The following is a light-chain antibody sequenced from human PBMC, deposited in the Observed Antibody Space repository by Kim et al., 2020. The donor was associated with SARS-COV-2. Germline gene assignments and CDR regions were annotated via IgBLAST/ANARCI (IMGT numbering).Light chain of an antibody. CDR2: VTN. V-gene: IGLV7-43*01. J-gene: IGLJ3*02. Sequence: GGTVTLTCAASPGAVTSDYHPNWFQQNPGQAPRALIYVTNINHTWAPARFAGSLLGDKAALTVSAVQPEDEADYYCLLFYGGSQVFGGGTKLTVL. CDR1: PGAVTSDYH. CDR3: LLFYGGSQV.